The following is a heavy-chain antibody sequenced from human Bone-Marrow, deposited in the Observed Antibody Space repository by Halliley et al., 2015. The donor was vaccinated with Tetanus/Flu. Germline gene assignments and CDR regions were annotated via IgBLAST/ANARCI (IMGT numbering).Heavy chain of an antibody. Sequence: TLSLTCAVSGVSISSGGYYWSWIRQPPGKGLQWIGYIYYSGSTYYNPSLRSRLTISVDTYTNQFSLKLRSVTAADTAVYHCARTLSFSGCDYLNYFAYWGQGTRVTVSS. J-gene: IGHJ4*02. CDR3: ARTLSFSGCDYLNYFAY. CDR2: IYYSGST. V-gene: IGHV4-30-4*01. CDR1: GVSISSGGYY. D-gene: IGHD2-21*01.